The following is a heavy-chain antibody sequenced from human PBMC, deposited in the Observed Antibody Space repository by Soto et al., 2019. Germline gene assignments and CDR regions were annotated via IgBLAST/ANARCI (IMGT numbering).Heavy chain of an antibody. CDR1: GGSISSYY. CDR3: ARVRYYDILTGYGMDV. J-gene: IGHJ6*02. D-gene: IGHD3-9*01. V-gene: IGHV4-59*01. Sequence: SETLSLTCTVSGGSISSYYWSWIRQPPGKGLEWIGYIYYSGSTNYNPSLKSRVTISVDTSKNQFSLKLSSVTAADTAVYYCARVRYYDILTGYGMDVWGQGTTVTVSS. CDR2: IYYSGST.